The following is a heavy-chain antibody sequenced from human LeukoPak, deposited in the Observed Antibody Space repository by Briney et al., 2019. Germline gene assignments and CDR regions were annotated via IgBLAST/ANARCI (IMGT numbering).Heavy chain of an antibody. J-gene: IGHJ6*02. V-gene: IGHV3-23*01. Sequence: LRLSCAASGFTFXXYAMSWVRQAPGKGLEWVSAISGSGGSTYYADSVKGRFTISRDNSKNTLYLQMNSLRAEDTAVYYCAKASLTTGYYYGMDVWGQGTTVTVSS. D-gene: IGHD4-11*01. CDR2: ISGSGGST. CDR3: AKASLTTGYYYGMDV. CDR1: GFTFXXYA.